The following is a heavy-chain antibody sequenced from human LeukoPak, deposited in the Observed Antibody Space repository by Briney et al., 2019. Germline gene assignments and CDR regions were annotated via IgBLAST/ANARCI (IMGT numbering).Heavy chain of an antibody. Sequence: SETLSLTCAVYGGPFRGYYWSWIRQPPGKGLEWIGEIYHSGSTKYNPSLKSRVTISVDTSKNQFSLKLSSVTAADTAVYYCARGGTTIEGYYYMDVWGKGTTVTVFS. CDR1: GGPFRGYY. V-gene: IGHV4-34*01. J-gene: IGHJ6*03. D-gene: IGHD3-22*01. CDR3: ARGGTTIEGYYYMDV. CDR2: IYHSGST.